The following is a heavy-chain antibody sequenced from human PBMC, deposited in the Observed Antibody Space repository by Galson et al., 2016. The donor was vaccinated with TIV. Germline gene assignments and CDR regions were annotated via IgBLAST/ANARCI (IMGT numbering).Heavy chain of an antibody. CDR2: IIPLFGEA. CDR1: DTFSSFV. J-gene: IGHJ6*02. V-gene: IGHV1-69*01. Sequence: DTFSSFVISWVRQAPGQGLEWMGGIIPLFGEAHYAQKFQGRVTISADESTSTVYMELSGLRSGDTAMYYCAKCRNTAMDTYYYYYGLDVWGQGTTVTVSS. CDR3: AKCRNTAMDTYYYYYGLDV. D-gene: IGHD5-18*01.